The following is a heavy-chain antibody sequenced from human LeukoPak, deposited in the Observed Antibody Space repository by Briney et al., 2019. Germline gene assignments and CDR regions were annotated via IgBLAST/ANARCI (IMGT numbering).Heavy chain of an antibody. CDR3: ARGRSGLAAAGTYDY. V-gene: IGHV1-8*01. J-gene: IGHJ4*02. Sequence: ASVRVSFKASGYTFTSSDINWVRQAAGQGLEWMGWINPNSGRTGYAQKFQGRVTMTANTSISTAYMELRNLTFDDTAVYYCARGRSGLAAAGTYDYWGQGTLITVSS. CDR2: INPNSGRT. D-gene: IGHD6-13*01. CDR1: GYTFTSSD.